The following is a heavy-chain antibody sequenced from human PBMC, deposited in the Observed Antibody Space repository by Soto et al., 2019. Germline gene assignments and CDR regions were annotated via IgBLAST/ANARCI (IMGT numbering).Heavy chain of an antibody. V-gene: IGHV3-11*06. CDR1: GFTFSDYY. D-gene: IGHD5-12*01. Sequence: GGSLRLSCAASGFTFSDYYMRWIRQAPGKGLEWVSYISSSSSYTNYADSVKGRFTISRDNAKNSLYLQMNSLRAEDTAVYYCAREMATTYFDYWGQGTLVTVSS. CDR3: AREMATTYFDY. J-gene: IGHJ4*02. CDR2: ISSSSSYT.